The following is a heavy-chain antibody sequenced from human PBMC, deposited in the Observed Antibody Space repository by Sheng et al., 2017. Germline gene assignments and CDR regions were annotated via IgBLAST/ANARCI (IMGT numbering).Heavy chain of an antibody. Sequence: QVQLQESGPGLVKPSETLSLTCTVSGGSISSSIWSWIRQPPGKGLEWIGFIYSSGSTNYNPSLKSRITISVDTSKNHFSLKLSSVTAADTALYYCARGGGSGYYPFDYWGQGTLVTVSS. V-gene: IGHV4-59*12. D-gene: IGHD3-22*01. CDR3: ARGGGSGYYPFDY. CDR1: GGSISSSI. CDR2: IYSSGST. J-gene: IGHJ4*02.